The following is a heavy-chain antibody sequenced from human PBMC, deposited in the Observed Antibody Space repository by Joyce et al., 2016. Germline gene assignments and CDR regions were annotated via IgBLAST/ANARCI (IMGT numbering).Heavy chain of an antibody. Sequence: EVQLLESGGGLVQPGGSLRLSCAASGFTLRSYAMSWVRQAPGKGLEWVAGISASGGSTHYADSVKGRFTSSRDTSKNTLYLQMNSRRADDTAMYYCAKDQDVVVVVAATQLAVYYFDSWGQGTLVTVSS. D-gene: IGHD2-15*01. CDR2: ISASGGST. V-gene: IGHV3-23*01. CDR3: AKDQDVVVVVAATQLAVYYFDS. J-gene: IGHJ4*02. CDR1: GFTLRSYA.